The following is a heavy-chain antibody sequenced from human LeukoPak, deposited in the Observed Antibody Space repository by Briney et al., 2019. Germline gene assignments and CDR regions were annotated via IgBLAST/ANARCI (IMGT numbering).Heavy chain of an antibody. D-gene: IGHD5-24*01. Sequence: SGPTLVKPTQTLTLTCTFSGFSLSTSGVGVGWIRQPPGKALEWLALIYWNDDKRYSPSLKSRLTITKDTSKNQVVLIMTNMDPVDTATYYCAHSVEMATMRVWYYFDYWGQGTLVTVSS. CDR3: AHSVEMATMRVWYYFDY. J-gene: IGHJ4*02. V-gene: IGHV2-5*01. CDR1: GFSLSTSGVG. CDR2: IYWNDDK.